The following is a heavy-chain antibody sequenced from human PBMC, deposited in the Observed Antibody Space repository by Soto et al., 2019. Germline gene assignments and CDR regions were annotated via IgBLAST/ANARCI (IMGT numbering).Heavy chain of an antibody. CDR3: ARDRITMAPVYYYYGMDV. D-gene: IGHD3-10*01. Sequence: PSETLSLTCTVSGGSISSGGYYWSWIRQHPGKGLEWIGYIYYSGSTYYNPSLKSRVTISVDTSKNQFSLKLSSVTAADTAVYYCARDRITMAPVYYYYGMDVWGQGTTVTVSS. CDR2: IYYSGST. V-gene: IGHV4-31*03. J-gene: IGHJ6*02. CDR1: GGSISSGGYY.